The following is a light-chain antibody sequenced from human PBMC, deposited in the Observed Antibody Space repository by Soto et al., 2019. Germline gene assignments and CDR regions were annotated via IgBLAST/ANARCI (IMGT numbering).Light chain of an antibody. V-gene: IGKV3-20*01. CDR3: QQYGSSPTIT. CDR1: QSVSSSY. J-gene: IGKJ5*01. Sequence: EIVSTQSPGTLSLSPGERATLSCRASQSVSSSYLAWYQQKPGQAHRLLIYGASSRATGIPDRFSGSGSGTDFTLTISRLEPEDFAVYYGQQYGSSPTITFGQGTRREIK. CDR2: GAS.